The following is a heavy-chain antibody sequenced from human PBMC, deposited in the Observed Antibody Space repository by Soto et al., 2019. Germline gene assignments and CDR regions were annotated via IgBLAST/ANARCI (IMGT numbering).Heavy chain of an antibody. CDR1: GYTFTSYG. V-gene: IGHV1-18*01. D-gene: IGHD5-18*01. J-gene: IGHJ5*02. CDR2: ISAYNGNT. Sequence: GASVKVSCKASGYTFTSYGISWVRQAPGQGLEWMGWISAYNGNTNYAQKLQGRVTMTTDTSTSTAYMELRSLRSDDTAVYYCARSRKIQLWSYNWFDPWGQGTLVTVSS. CDR3: ARSRKIQLWSYNWFDP.